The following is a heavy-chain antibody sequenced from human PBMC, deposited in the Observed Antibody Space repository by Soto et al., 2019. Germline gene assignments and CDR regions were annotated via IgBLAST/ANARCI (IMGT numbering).Heavy chain of an antibody. Sequence: GGSLRLSCEASGFNFGAYAMSWVRQAPGKGLEWVSGISGSSSGTYYTDSVKGRFTISRDNSKDTVYLQMNSLRDEDTAVYYCARDIYDSPFPMYYYYGMDVWGQGTTVTVSS. D-gene: IGHD3-9*01. CDR2: ISGSSSGT. J-gene: IGHJ6*02. CDR3: ARDIYDSPFPMYYYYGMDV. V-gene: IGHV3-23*01. CDR1: GFNFGAYA.